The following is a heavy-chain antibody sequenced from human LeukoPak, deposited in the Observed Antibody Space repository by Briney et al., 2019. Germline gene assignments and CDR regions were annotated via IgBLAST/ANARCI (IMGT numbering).Heavy chain of an antibody. CDR3: AREGAARNWFDP. CDR1: GGSISSGGYS. J-gene: IGHJ5*02. D-gene: IGHD6-6*01. V-gene: IGHV4-30-2*01. Sequence: SETLSLTCAVSGGSISSGGYSWSWIRRPPGKGLEWIGYIYHSGSTYYNPSLKSRVTISVGRSKNQFSLKLSSVTAADTAVYYCAREGAARNWFDPWGQGTLVTVSS. CDR2: IYHSGST.